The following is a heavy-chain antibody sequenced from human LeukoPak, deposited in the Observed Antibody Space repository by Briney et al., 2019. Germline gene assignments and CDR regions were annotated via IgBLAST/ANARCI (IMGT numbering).Heavy chain of an antibody. D-gene: IGHD6-19*01. CDR1: GDSVSSNSAA. CDR2: TYYRSKRYN. V-gene: IGHV6-1*01. CDR3: ARRMPTSGWNGGSYDY. J-gene: IGHJ4*02. Sequence: SQTLSLTCAISGDSVSSNSAAWDWIRQFPSRGLEWLRRTYYRSKRYNDYAVSVKSRITINPDTSKNQFSLQLNSVTPEDTAVYYCARRMPTSGWNGGSYDYWGQGTLVTVSS.